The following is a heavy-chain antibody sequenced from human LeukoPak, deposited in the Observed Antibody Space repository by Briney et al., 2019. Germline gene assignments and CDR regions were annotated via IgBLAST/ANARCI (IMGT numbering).Heavy chain of an antibody. D-gene: IGHD1-26*01. V-gene: IGHV3-23*01. CDR3: AKGSGSYESTDFDY. J-gene: IGHJ4*02. CDR1: GFTFSSYS. CDR2: ISGSGGST. Sequence: PGGSLRLSCAASGFTFSSYSMNWVRQAPGKGLEWVSAISGSGGSTYYADSVKGRFTISRDNSKNTLYLQMNSLRAEDTAVYYCAKGSGSYESTDFDYWGQGTLVTVSS.